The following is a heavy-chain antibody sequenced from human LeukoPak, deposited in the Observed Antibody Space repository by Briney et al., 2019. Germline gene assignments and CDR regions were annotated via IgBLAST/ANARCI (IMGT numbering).Heavy chain of an antibody. CDR1: GGSIGTYY. CDR2: IYVTGT. CDR3: ARHTGGGIEDMDV. D-gene: IGHD3-16*02. Sequence: SETLSLTCTVSGGSIGTYYWSRVRQSPGTGLEWIGYIYVTGTRYNPYLQSRVTISVDRSRNQFFLKMTSVTAADTAVYYCARHTGGGIEDMDVWGRGTKVTVSS. V-gene: IGHV4-59*08. J-gene: IGHJ6*03.